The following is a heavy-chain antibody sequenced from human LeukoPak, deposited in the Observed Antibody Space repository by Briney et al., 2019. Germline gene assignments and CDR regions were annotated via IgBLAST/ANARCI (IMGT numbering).Heavy chain of an antibody. Sequence: GGSLRLSCVASGLTFSSYGLSWVRQAPGKGLEWVSSISARGTTTFYADSVTGRFTISRDNSKNTVYLQLNNLRAEDTAVYYCAKNGDRGAYCTGGTCYPYFYYYMDVWGKGTTVTI. J-gene: IGHJ6*03. D-gene: IGHD2-15*01. CDR1: GLTFSSYG. V-gene: IGHV3-23*05. CDR3: AKNGDRGAYCTGGTCYPYFYYYMDV. CDR2: ISARGTTT.